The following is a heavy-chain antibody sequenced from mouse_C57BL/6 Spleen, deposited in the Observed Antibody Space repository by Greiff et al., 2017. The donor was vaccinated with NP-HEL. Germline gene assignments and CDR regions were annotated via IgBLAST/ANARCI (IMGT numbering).Heavy chain of an antibody. CDR1: GYTFTSYW. Sequence: QVQLKQPGAELVKPGASVKLSCKASGYTFTSYWMHWVKQRPGQGLEWIGMIHPNSGSTNYNEKFKSKATLTVDKSSSTAYMQLSSLTSEDSAVDYCARGGDAYAMDYWGQGTSVTVSS. CDR2: IHPNSGST. V-gene: IGHV1-64*01. CDR3: ARGGDAYAMDY. D-gene: IGHD3-3*01. J-gene: IGHJ4*01.